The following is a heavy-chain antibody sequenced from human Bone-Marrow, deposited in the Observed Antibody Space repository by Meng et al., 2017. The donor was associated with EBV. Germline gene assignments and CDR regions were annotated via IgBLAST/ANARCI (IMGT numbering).Heavy chain of an antibody. CDR1: GGPISSSSDY. CDR3: ARATYYYDSSGYSHALDY. Sequence: LQESGPGVVKPPETLSLTCTGSGGPISSSSDYWGWIRQPPGKGLEWIGSIYYSGSTYYNPSLKSRVTISVDTSKNQFSLKLSSVTAADTAVYYCARATYYYDSSGYSHALDYWGQGTLVTVSS. D-gene: IGHD3-22*01. J-gene: IGHJ4*02. CDR2: IYYSGST. V-gene: IGHV4-39*07.